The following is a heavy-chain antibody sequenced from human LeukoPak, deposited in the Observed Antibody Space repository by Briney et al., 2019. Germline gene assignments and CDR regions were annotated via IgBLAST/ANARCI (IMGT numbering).Heavy chain of an antibody. V-gene: IGHV5-51*01. CDR1: GYSFTTYW. Sequence: GESLKISCKTSGYSFTTYWIGWVRQMPGKGLEWMGIIYPCDSDARYSPSFQGQVTISADRSISTAYLQWSSLKASDTAMYYCARAERLVPNYYDSSGYYYGLGYWGQGTLVTVSS. J-gene: IGHJ4*02. CDR3: ARAERLVPNYYDSSGYYYGLGY. D-gene: IGHD3-22*01. CDR2: IYPCDSDA.